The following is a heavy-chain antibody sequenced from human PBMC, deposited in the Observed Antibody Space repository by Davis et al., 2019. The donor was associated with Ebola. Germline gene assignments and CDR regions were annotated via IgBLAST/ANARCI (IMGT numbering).Heavy chain of an antibody. CDR2: ISGDGSTT. D-gene: IGHD3-16*01. J-gene: IGHJ4*02. V-gene: IGHV3-74*01. CDR3: ARALGGEDD. CDR1: GFSFSAYW. Sequence: GESLKISCAASGFSFSAYWMHWVRQAPGKGLVWVSRISGDGSTTSYADSVRGRFTVSRDNARNTLYLQVNSLRAEDTAVYYCARALGGEDDWGQGTLVTVSS.